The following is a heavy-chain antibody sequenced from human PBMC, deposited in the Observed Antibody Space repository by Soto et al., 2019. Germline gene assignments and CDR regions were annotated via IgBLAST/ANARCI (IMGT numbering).Heavy chain of an antibody. Sequence: QVQLVQSGAEVKKPGASVKVSCKASGYTFTSYDINWVRQATGQGLEWMGWMNPNSGNTGYAQKFQGRVTMTRNTCISTAYRELSSLRSEDTAMYYWARGGGGGRSGGWNWCDPWGQGTLVTVSS. CDR3: ARGGGGGRSGGWNWCDP. CDR1: GYTFTSYD. D-gene: IGHD6-19*01. V-gene: IGHV1-8*01. J-gene: IGHJ5*02. CDR2: MNPNSGNT.